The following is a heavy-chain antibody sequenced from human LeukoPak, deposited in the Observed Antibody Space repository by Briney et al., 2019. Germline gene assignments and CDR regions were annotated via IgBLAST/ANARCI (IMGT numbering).Heavy chain of an antibody. J-gene: IGHJ3*02. Sequence: SETLSLTCTVSGGSIRNYYWSWIRQPPGKGLEWIGYIYYSGSTNYNPSLKSRVTISVDTSKNQFSLKLSSVTAADTAVYYCARDVGYYDILTGSNHDAFDIWGQGTMVTVSS. CDR3: ARDVGYYDILTGSNHDAFDI. D-gene: IGHD3-9*01. CDR2: IYYSGST. CDR1: GGSIRNYY. V-gene: IGHV4-59*01.